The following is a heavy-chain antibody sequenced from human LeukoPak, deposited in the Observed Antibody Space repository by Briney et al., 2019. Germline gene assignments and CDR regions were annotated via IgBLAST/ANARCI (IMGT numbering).Heavy chain of an antibody. D-gene: IGHD4-23*01. J-gene: IGHJ4*02. CDR2: IQYDGSNK. CDR1: GFTFSGFG. CDR3: AKPLEKYTYGGNFDY. Sequence: GGSLRLSCAASGFTFSGFGMHWVRQVPDKGLAWVAFIQYDGSNKYYADSVKGRFTISRDNSKNTLYLQMNNLRAEDTAVYYCAKPLEKYTYGGNFDYWGQGILVTVSS. V-gene: IGHV3-30*02.